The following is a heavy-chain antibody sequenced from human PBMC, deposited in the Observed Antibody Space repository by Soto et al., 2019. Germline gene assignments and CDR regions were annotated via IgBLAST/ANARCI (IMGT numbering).Heavy chain of an antibody. D-gene: IGHD1-26*01. J-gene: IGHJ4*02. CDR1: GFTFSSYV. CDR3: ARDDEGGSDCDLGY. Sequence: QVQLVESGGGVVQPGRSLTLSCAASGFTFSSYVIHWVRQTPDKGLEWVAFISRDGSKAYYADSVKGRFTISRDNSKNTLSLEMNSLRAGDSAVYYCARDDEGGSDCDLGYWGQGTLVTVSS. V-gene: IGHV3-30-3*01. CDR2: ISRDGSKA.